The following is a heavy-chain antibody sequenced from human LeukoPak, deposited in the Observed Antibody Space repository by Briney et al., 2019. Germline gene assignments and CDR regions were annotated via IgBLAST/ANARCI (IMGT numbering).Heavy chain of an antibody. CDR2: ITTRSTYT. D-gene: IGHD6-13*01. J-gene: IGHJ4*02. CDR3: ARDPIAAAASGGDY. V-gene: IGHV3-21*01. CDR1: GFTFGDYA. Sequence: GRSLRLSCTASGFTFGDYAMSWVRQAPGKGLEWVSSITTRSTYTYYADSVKGRFTISRDNAKNLLYLQMNSLRVEDTAVYYCARDPIAAAASGGDYWGLGTLVTVSS.